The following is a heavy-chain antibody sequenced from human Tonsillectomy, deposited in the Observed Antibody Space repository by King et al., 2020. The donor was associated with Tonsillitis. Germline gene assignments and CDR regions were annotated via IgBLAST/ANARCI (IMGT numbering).Heavy chain of an antibody. V-gene: IGHV4-34*01. CDR3: SLGQSRGNYYYYGMDV. Sequence: VQLPQWGAGLLKPSETLSLTCAVYGGSFSGYYWSWIRQPPGKGLEWIGEINHSGSTNYNPSLKSRVTISVDTSKNQFSLKLYSVTAADTAVYYCSLGQSRGNYYYYGMDVWGQGTTVTVSS. CDR1: GGSFSGYY. CDR2: INHSGST. J-gene: IGHJ6*02.